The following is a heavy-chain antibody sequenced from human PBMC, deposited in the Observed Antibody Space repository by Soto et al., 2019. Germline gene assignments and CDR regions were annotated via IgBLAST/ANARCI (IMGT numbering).Heavy chain of an antibody. D-gene: IGHD2-8*01. Sequence: ASVKVSCKASGYTFTGYYMHWVRQAPGQGLEWMGWINPNSGGTNYAQKFQGRVTMTRDTSISTAYMELSRLRSDDTAVYYCASVYGITAKYYYYDGMDVWGQGTTVTVSS. CDR3: ASVYGITAKYYYYDGMDV. J-gene: IGHJ6*02. CDR2: INPNSGGT. CDR1: GYTFTGYY. V-gene: IGHV1-2*02.